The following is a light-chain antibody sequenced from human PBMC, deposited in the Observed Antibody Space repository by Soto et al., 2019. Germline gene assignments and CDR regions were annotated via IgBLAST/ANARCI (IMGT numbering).Light chain of an antibody. CDR2: DVS. V-gene: IGLV2-14*03. CDR1: SSDVGGYNY. J-gene: IGLJ1*01. CDR3: SSYVSSSTPFYV. Sequence: SALTQPASVSGSPGQSITISCTGTSSDVGGYNYVSWYQHHPGKAHKLMIYDVSNRPSGVSNRFTGSKSGNTATLTIYGLQAEDEADYYCSSYVSSSTPFYVFGAGTKVTVL.